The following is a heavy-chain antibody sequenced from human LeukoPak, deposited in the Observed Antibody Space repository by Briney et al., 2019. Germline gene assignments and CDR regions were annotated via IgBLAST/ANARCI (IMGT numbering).Heavy chain of an antibody. Sequence: GGSLRLSCAASGFAFSDYSMNWVRQAPGKGLEWVSYISSSDDTIHYADSVKGRFTISRDNAKNSLYLEMNSLRDEDTAVYYCARVHRGYSYGRLDYWGQGTLVTASS. CDR1: GFAFSDYS. J-gene: IGHJ4*02. V-gene: IGHV3-48*02. CDR3: ARVHRGYSYGRLDY. D-gene: IGHD5-18*01. CDR2: ISSSDDTI.